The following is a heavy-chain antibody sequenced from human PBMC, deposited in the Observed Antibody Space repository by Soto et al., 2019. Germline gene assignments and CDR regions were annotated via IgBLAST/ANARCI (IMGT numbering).Heavy chain of an antibody. D-gene: IGHD2-15*01. J-gene: IGHJ6*02. V-gene: IGHV1-69*01. Sequence: QEQLLQSGAEVRKPGSSVKVSCKASGGTFNNYAVSWVRQDPGQGLEWMGGIIPMFETVNYAQRFQGRLTIAADESTSTAYMELTSLTSADTAIYFCARGLRTGNYGMDVWGQGTTVTVSS. CDR1: GGTFNNYA. CDR3: ARGLRTGNYGMDV. CDR2: IIPMFETV.